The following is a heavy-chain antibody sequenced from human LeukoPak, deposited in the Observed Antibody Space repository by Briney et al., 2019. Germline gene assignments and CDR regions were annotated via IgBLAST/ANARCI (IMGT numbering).Heavy chain of an antibody. D-gene: IGHD6-13*01. CDR1: GYTFTSYG. CDR2: ISAYNGNT. Sequence: ASVKVSCKASGYTFTSYGISWVRQAPGQGLEWMGWISAYNGNTNYAQKLQGRVTMTTDTSTSTAYMELRSLRSDDTAVYYRARDQVAAAGSYYYYYYMDVWGKGTTVTVSS. CDR3: ARDQVAAAGSYYYYYYMDV. J-gene: IGHJ6*03. V-gene: IGHV1-18*01.